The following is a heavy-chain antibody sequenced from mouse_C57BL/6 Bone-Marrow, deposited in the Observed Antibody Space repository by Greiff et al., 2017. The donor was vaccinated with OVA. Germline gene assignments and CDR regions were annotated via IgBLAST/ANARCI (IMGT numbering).Heavy chain of an antibody. J-gene: IGHJ2*01. CDR2: ISGGGGNT. Sequence: EVKLVESGGGLVKPGGSLKLSCAASGFTFSSYTMSWVRQTPEKRLEWVATISGGGGNTYYPDSVKGRFTISRDNAKNTLYLQMSSLRSEDTALDYCARLEYYGSFDYWGQGTTLTVSS. D-gene: IGHD1-1*01. V-gene: IGHV5-9*01. CDR1: GFTFSSYT. CDR3: ARLEYYGSFDY.